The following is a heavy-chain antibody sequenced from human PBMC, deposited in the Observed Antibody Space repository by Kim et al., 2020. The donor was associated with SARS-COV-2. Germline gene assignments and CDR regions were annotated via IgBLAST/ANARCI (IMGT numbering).Heavy chain of an antibody. J-gene: IGHJ6*02. V-gene: IGHV3-49*03. CDR1: GFTFGDYS. D-gene: IGHD1-1*01. CDR3: TRDKGVHGMDV. Sequence: GGSLRLSCTASGFTFGDYSMSWFRQAPGKGLEWVGFISSKAYGGTTEYAASVKGRFTISRDDSKSIACLHMNSLKTEDTAVYYCTRDKGVHGMDVWGQGTTVTVSS. CDR2: ISSKAYGGTT.